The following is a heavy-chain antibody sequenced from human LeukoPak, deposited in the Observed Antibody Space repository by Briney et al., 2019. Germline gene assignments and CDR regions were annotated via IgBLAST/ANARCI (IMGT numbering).Heavy chain of an antibody. D-gene: IGHD6-19*01. J-gene: IGHJ1*01. CDR3: ARWDHRSARLQN. Sequence: SQTLSLTCAISGDSVSNKNVAWNWVRQSPSRGLEWLGKASYDWEWSFNYAASVKSLITINADTSKNQVSLRLSSVPHEGKAVYYCARWDHRSARLQNWGQGPLDSVSS. CDR1: GDSVSNKNVA. CDR2: ASYDWEWSF. V-gene: IGHV6-1*01.